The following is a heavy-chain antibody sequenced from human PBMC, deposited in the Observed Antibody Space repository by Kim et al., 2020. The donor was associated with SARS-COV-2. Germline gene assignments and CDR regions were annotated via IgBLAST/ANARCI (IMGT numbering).Heavy chain of an antibody. CDR3: ARDPFRYNWNADAFDI. Sequence: LKSQVTISVDTSKNQFSLKLSSVTAADTAVYYCARDPFRYNWNADAFDIWGQGTMVTVSS. V-gene: IGHV4-39*07. D-gene: IGHD1-1*01. J-gene: IGHJ3*02.